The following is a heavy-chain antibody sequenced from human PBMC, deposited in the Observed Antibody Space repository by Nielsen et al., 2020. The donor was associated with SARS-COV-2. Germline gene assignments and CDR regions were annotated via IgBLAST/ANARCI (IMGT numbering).Heavy chain of an antibody. CDR2: ISWNSGSI. CDR1: GFTFDDYA. J-gene: IGHJ3*02. V-gene: IGHV3-9*01. Sequence: GGSLRLSCAASGFTFDDYAMHWVRQAPGKGLEWVSGISWNSGSIGYADSVKGRFTISRDNAKNSLYLQMNSLRAEDTALYYCAKTLYDSSGYYVSAFDIWGQGTMVTVSS. CDR3: AKTLYDSSGYYVSAFDI. D-gene: IGHD3-22*01.